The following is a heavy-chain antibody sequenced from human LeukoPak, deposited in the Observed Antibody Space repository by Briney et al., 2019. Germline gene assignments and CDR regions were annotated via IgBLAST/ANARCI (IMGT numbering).Heavy chain of an antibody. D-gene: IGHD6-13*01. Sequence: ASVKVSCMASGYTFTSYDINWVRQAAGQGLEWMGRMNPNSGNTGYAEKFQGRVTMTRSTSIRTAYMELSSLGSEDTAVYYCLISASDHYYFDYWGQGTLVTVSP. J-gene: IGHJ4*02. V-gene: IGHV1-8*01. CDR3: LISASDHYYFDY. CDR2: MNPNSGNT. CDR1: GYTFTSYD.